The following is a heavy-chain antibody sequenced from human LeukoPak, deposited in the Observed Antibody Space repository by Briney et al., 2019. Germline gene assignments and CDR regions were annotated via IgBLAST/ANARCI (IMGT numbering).Heavy chain of an antibody. V-gene: IGHV4-34*01. CDR1: GGSFSGYY. Sequence: SETLSLTCAVYGGSFSGYYWSWIRQPPGKGLEWIGGINHSGSTNYNPSLKSRVTISVDTSKNQFSLKLSSVTAADTAVYYCARWGIAAAGTLGYMDVWGKGTTVTVSS. D-gene: IGHD6-13*01. CDR2: INHSGST. CDR3: ARWGIAAAGTLGYMDV. J-gene: IGHJ6*03.